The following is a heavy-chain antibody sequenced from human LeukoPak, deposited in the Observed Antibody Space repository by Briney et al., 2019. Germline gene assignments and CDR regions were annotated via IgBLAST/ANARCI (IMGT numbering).Heavy chain of an antibody. J-gene: IGHJ6*03. D-gene: IGHD3-3*01. CDR3: ARVRRSLDYYYYYYMDV. CDR2: ISSSGSTI. CDR1: GFTFSSYE. V-gene: IGHV3-48*03. Sequence: PGGSLRLSCAASGFTFSSYEMNWVRQAPGKGLEWVSYISSSGSTIYYADSVKGRFTISRDNAKNSLYLQMNSLRAEDTAVYYCARVRRSLDYYYYYYMDVWGKGTTVTVSS.